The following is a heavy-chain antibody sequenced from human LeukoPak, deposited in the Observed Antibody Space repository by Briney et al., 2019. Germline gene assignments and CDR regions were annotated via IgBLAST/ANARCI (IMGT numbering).Heavy chain of an antibody. Sequence: GGSLRLSCPASGFTFRKYAMHWVRQAPGKGLEWVAVISYDGSDKYYADSVKGRFTISRDNAKNSLYLQMNSLRAEDTAVYYCARDAEQWLFAFDIWGQGTMVTVSS. CDR2: ISYDGSDK. J-gene: IGHJ3*02. V-gene: IGHV3-30*04. D-gene: IGHD6-19*01. CDR3: ARDAEQWLFAFDI. CDR1: GFTFRKYA.